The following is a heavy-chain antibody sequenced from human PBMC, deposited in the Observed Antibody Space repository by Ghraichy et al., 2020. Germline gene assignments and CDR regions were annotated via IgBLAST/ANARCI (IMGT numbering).Heavy chain of an antibody. J-gene: IGHJ5*02. Sequence: SETLSLTCTVSGYSISSGYYWGWIRQPPGKGLEWIGSIYHSGSTYYNPSLKSRVTISVDTSKNQFSLKLSSVTAADTAVYYCAPDRGVIRLGWFDPWGQGTLVTVSS. V-gene: IGHV4-38-2*02. D-gene: IGHD3-10*01. CDR2: IYHSGST. CDR1: GYSISSGYY. CDR3: APDRGVIRLGWFDP.